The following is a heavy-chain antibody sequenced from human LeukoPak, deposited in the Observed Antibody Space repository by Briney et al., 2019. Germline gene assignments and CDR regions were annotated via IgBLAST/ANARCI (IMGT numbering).Heavy chain of an antibody. Sequence: GGSLRLSCAASGFTFSSYSMTWVRQAPGKGLEWVSSISSTSSSIYYADSVKGRFTISRDNSKNTLYLQMNSLRAEDTAVYYCAKGLGDIVVVPAAIDARFDYWGQGTLVTVSS. CDR3: AKGLGDIVVVPAAIDARFDY. D-gene: IGHD2-2*02. V-gene: IGHV3-21*01. J-gene: IGHJ4*02. CDR1: GFTFSSYS. CDR2: ISSTSSSI.